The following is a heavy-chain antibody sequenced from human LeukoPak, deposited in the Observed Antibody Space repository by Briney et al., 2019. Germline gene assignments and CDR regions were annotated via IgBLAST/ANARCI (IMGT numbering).Heavy chain of an antibody. V-gene: IGHV1-69*06. Sequence: ASVNVSCKASGGTFSSYAISWVRQAPGQGLEWMGGIIPIFGTANYAQKLQGRVTITADKSTSTAYMELSSLRSEDTAVYYCATPRYCSSTSCYALMDWGQGTLVTVSS. J-gene: IGHJ4*02. CDR3: ATPRYCSSTSCYALMD. CDR2: IIPIFGTA. CDR1: GGTFSSYA. D-gene: IGHD2-2*01.